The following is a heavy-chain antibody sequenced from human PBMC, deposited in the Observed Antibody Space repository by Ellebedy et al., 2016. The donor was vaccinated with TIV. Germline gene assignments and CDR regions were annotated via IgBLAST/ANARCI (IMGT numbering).Heavy chain of an antibody. V-gene: IGHV3-23*01. CDR2: ISHTGSRT. Sequence: GESLKISCAASGFNFNNYAMSWVRQAPGKGLEWVSTISHTGSRTYYANSVEGRVTISRDNSKNTLYLQMNTLRVDDTAIYYCAKDWHPDYFGRLDPWGQGILVTVSS. CDR1: GFNFNNYA. D-gene: IGHD3-10*01. CDR3: AKDWHPDYFGRLDP. J-gene: IGHJ5*02.